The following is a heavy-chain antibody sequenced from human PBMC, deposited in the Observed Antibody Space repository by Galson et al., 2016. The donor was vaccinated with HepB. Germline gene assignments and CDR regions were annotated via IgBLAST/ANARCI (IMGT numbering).Heavy chain of an antibody. V-gene: IGHV1-3*01. CDR2: INAGNGNT. CDR3: ASGKGLEVESRTTVLGPIY. CDR1: GYTFTSYA. Sequence: SVKVSCKASGYTFTSYAMHWVRQAPGQRLEWMGWINAGNGNTKYSQKFQGRVTITRDTSASTAYMELSSLRSEDTAVYYCASGKGLEVESRTTVLGPIYWGQGSQVTVSS. D-gene: IGHD2-2*01. J-gene: IGHJ1*01.